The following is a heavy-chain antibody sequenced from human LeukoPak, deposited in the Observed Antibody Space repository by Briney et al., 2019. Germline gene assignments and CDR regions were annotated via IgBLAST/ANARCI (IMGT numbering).Heavy chain of an antibody. D-gene: IGHD2-15*01. CDR3: ARGQCVVVAAPFDY. CDR1: GGSFSGYY. V-gene: IGHV4-34*01. Sequence: SETLSLTCAVYGGSFSGYYWSWIRQPPGKGLEWIGEINHSGSTNYNPSLKSRVTISVDTSKNQFSLKLSSVTAADTAVHYCARGQCVVVAAPFDYWGQGTLVTVSS. J-gene: IGHJ4*02. CDR2: INHSGST.